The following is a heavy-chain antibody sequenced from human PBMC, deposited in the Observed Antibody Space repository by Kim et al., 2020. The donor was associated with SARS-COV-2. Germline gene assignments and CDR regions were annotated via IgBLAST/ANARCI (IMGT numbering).Heavy chain of an antibody. CDR3: ARGGYDYIWGIYRALFDY. CDR2: IYHSGST. CDR1: GGSISGSNW. J-gene: IGHJ4*02. Sequence: SETLSLTCAVSGGSISGSNWWRWVRQPPGRRLEWVGDIYHSGSTNYNPSLKSRVTISVDKSKKQFSLKLSSVTAADTAVYYCARGGYDYIWGIYRALFDYWGQGTLVTVSS. D-gene: IGHD3-16*02. V-gene: IGHV4-4*02.